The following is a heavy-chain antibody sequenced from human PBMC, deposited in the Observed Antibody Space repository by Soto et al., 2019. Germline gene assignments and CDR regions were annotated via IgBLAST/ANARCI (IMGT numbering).Heavy chain of an antibody. CDR3: AKDSCSGGSCYWYFDL. D-gene: IGHD2-15*01. CDR1: GFTFSSYA. V-gene: IGHV3-23*01. CDR2: ISGSGGST. Sequence: EVQLLEPGGGLVQPGGSLRLSCAASGFTFSSYAMSWVRQAPGKGLEWVSAISGSGGSTYYADSVKGRFTISRDNSKNTLYLQMNSLRAEDTAVYYCAKDSCSGGSCYWYFDLWGRGTLVTVSS. J-gene: IGHJ2*01.